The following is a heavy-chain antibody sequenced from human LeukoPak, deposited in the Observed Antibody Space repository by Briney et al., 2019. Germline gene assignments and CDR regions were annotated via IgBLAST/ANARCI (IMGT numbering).Heavy chain of an antibody. CDR3: ATNTMFRGIHAFDI. V-gene: IGHV5-51*01. J-gene: IGHJ3*02. D-gene: IGHD3-10*01. CDR2: IYPGDSDT. Sequence: GESLKISCKGSGYSFSSYWIAWVRQMPGKGLEWMGIIYPGDSDTRYSPSFQGQVTISADKSISTAYLQWSSLKASDSAMYYCATNTMFRGIHAFDIWGQGTMVTVSS. CDR1: GYSFSSYW.